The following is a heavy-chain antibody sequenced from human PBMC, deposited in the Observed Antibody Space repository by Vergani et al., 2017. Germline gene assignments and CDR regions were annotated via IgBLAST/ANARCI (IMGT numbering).Heavy chain of an antibody. CDR2: IDWDDDK. D-gene: IGHD6-19*01. CDR1: GFSLTSSGMR. CDR3: ARARGWPHYRSVLYYFDF. J-gene: IGHJ4*02. Sequence: QVTFKESGPALVNPRQALTLTCTFSGFSLTSSGMRVSWFRQSPGKALEWLSRIDWDDDKFYSAALKTRLAISKDLSNDLVVLTMTNRGPADTGTDYCARARGWPHYRSVLYYFDFWGQGTLVTVSS. V-gene: IGHV2-70*04.